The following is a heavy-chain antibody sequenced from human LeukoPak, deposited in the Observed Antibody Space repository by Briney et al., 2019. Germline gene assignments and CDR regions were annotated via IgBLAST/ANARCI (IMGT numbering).Heavy chain of an antibody. Sequence: GGSLRLSCAASGFTFSSYRMNWVRQAPGKGLEWVSSISSSSSYIYYADSVKGRFTITRDNAKNSLYLQMNSLRAEDTAVYYCARGEQQLTHDAFDIWGQGTMVTVSS. J-gene: IGHJ3*02. CDR2: ISSSSSYI. V-gene: IGHV3-21*01. D-gene: IGHD6-13*01. CDR3: ARGEQQLTHDAFDI. CDR1: GFTFSSYR.